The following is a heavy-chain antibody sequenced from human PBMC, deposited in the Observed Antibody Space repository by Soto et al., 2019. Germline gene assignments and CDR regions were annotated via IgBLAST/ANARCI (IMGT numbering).Heavy chain of an antibody. V-gene: IGHV3-23*01. CDR1: GFTFSSFA. Sequence: GGSLRLSCAVSGFTFSSFAMSWVRQAPGKGLEWVSVISSSGGTTYYADSVKGRFTISRDNSKNTLYLQMNSLRAEDTAVYYCARDSSYACDYWGQGTLVTVS. CDR3: ARDSSYACDY. CDR2: ISSSGGTT. D-gene: IGHD3-16*01. J-gene: IGHJ4*02.